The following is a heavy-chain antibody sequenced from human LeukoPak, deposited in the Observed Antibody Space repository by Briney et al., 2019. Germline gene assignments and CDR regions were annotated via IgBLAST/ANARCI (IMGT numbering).Heavy chain of an antibody. J-gene: IGHJ4*02. V-gene: IGHV3-48*04. CDR2: ISSSSSTI. CDR3: TRFPRGGGSNFGNY. D-gene: IGHD3-10*01. CDR1: GFTFSSYS. Sequence: GGSLRLSCAASGFTFSSYSMSWVRQASGKGLEWVSYISSSSSTIYYADSVKGRFTISRDNAKNSLYLQMNSLRAEDTAVYYCTRFPRGGGSNFGNYWGQGTLVTVSS.